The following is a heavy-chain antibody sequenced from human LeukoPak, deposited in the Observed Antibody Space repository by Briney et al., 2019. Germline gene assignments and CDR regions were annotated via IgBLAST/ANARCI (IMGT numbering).Heavy chain of an antibody. CDR3: ARDLGYCSGGSCPFDP. Sequence: SETPSLTCTVSGGSISSYYWSWIRQPPGKGLEWIGYIYYSGSTNYNPSLKSRVTISVDTSKNQFSLKLSSVTAADTAVYYCARDLGYCSGGSCPFDPWGQGTLVTVSS. CDR1: GGSISSYY. D-gene: IGHD2-15*01. J-gene: IGHJ5*02. CDR2: IYYSGST. V-gene: IGHV4-59*01.